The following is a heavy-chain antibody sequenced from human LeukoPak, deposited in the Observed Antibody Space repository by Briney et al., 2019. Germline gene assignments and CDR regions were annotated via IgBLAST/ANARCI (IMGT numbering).Heavy chain of an antibody. CDR1: GGSISSSIYY. CDR2: IYTSGST. CDR3: ARDRPQSWFDP. J-gene: IGHJ5*02. D-gene: IGHD7-27*01. Sequence: SETLSLTCTVSGGSISSSIYYWSWIRQPAGKGLEWIGRIYTSGSTHYNPSLKSRVTISVDTYKNQFSLKLSSVTAADTAVYYCARDRPQSWFDPWGQGTLVTVST. V-gene: IGHV4-61*02.